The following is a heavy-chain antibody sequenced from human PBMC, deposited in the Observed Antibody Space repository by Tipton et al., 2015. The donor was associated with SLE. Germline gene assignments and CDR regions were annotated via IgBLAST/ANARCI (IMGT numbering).Heavy chain of an antibody. Sequence: QSGPEVKKPGESLRISCKGSGYSLTSYWISWVRQMPGRGLEWMGRIDPSDSYTNYSPSFQGHVTISADKSISTAYLQWSSLKASDTAMYYCASTQVWELLDAFDIWGQGTMVTVSS. D-gene: IGHD1-26*01. CDR3: ASTQVWELLDAFDI. CDR2: IDPSDSYT. CDR1: GYSLTSYW. J-gene: IGHJ3*02. V-gene: IGHV5-10-1*01.